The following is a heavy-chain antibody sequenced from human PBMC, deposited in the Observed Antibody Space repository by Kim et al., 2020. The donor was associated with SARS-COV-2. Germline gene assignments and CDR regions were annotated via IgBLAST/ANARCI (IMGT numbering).Heavy chain of an antibody. Sequence: GGSLRLSCAASGFNSNTYWMHWVRQAPGKGLVWVSRISSDGSSTTYADSVKGRFTISRDNAKNTMYLQMNSLRAEDTAVYYCARGRGHSDWYAGYDYWGQGSLVSVSS. CDR1: GFNSNTYW. CDR2: ISSDGSST. V-gene: IGHV3-74*01. J-gene: IGHJ4*02. D-gene: IGHD3-9*01. CDR3: ARGRGHSDWYAGYDY.